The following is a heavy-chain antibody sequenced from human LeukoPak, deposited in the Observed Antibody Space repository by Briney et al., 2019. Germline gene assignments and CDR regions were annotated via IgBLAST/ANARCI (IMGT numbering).Heavy chain of an antibody. D-gene: IGHD7-27*01. CDR3: ARVTRGDYCFDY. V-gene: IGHV4-31*03. CDR2: IYYSGST. CDR1: GGSISSGGYY. J-gene: IGHJ4*02. Sequence: SETLSLTCTVSGGSISSGGYYWSWIRQHPGKGLEWIGYIYYSGSTYYNPSLKSRVTISVDTSKNQFSLKLSSVTAADTAMYYCARVTRGDYCFDYWGQGTLVTVSS.